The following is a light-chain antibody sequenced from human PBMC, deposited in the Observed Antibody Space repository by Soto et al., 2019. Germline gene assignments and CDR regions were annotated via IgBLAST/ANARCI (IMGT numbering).Light chain of an antibody. Sequence: QSALTQPASVSGSPGQSIALSCTGTSSDVGTYNLVSWYQQHPGKAPKLLISEGGKRPSGVSDRFSGSKSGNTASLTISGLQAEDEADYYCCSFAAGNTYVFVTGTKVTV. CDR1: SSDVGTYNL. CDR2: EGG. J-gene: IGLJ1*01. V-gene: IGLV2-23*01. CDR3: CSFAAGNTYV.